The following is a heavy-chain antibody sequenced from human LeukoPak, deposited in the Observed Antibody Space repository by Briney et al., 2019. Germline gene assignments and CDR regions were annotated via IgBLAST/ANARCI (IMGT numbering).Heavy chain of an antibody. CDR1: GFTFSSYG. D-gene: IGHD6-13*01. Sequence: GGSLRLSCAASGFTFSSYGMHWVRQAPGKGLEWVAVISYDGSNKYCADSVKGRFTISRDNSKNTLYLQMNSLRAEDTAVYYCAKVLIAAPYYYYGMDVWGQGTTVTVSS. CDR2: ISYDGSNK. CDR3: AKVLIAAPYYYYGMDV. J-gene: IGHJ6*02. V-gene: IGHV3-30*18.